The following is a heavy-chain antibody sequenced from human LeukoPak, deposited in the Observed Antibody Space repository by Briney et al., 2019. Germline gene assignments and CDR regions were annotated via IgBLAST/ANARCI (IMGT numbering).Heavy chain of an antibody. CDR1: GGSISSGGYY. CDR2: IYYSGST. CDR3: ARDRGGILYAFEI. Sequence: PSETLSLTCTVSGGSISSGGYYWSWIRQHPGKGLEWIGHIYYSGSTYYNPSLKSRVTISVDTSKNQFSLKLSSVTAADTAVYFCARDRGGILYAFEIWGQGTMVTVSS. V-gene: IGHV4-31*03. J-gene: IGHJ3*02. D-gene: IGHD3-10*01.